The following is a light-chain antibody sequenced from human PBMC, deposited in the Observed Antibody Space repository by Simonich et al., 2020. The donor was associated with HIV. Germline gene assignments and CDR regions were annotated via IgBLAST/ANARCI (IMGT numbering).Light chain of an antibody. V-gene: IGLV4-69*01. CDR3: QTWGTGIHV. CDR1: SGHSSYA. CDR2: LNSYGSH. Sequence: QLVLTQSPSASASLGASVKLTCTLSSGHSSYAIAWHQQQPEKGPRYLMKLNSYGSHSKGDGIPGRFSGSSSGAERYLTISSLQSEDEADYYCQTWGTGIHVFGGGTKLTVL. J-gene: IGLJ3*02.